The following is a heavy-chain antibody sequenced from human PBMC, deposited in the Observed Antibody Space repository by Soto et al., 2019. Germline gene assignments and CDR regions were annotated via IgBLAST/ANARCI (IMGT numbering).Heavy chain of an antibody. CDR1: GFTFSSYS. J-gene: IGHJ4*02. V-gene: IGHV3-21*01. CDR3: ARGRYYDYIWGSYNFDF. CDR2: ISSSSSYK. D-gene: IGHD3-16*01. Sequence: EVQLVESGGGLVKPGGSLRLSCEASGFTFSSYSMNWVRQGPGKGLEWVSIISSSSSYKYYADSLKGRFTISRDNAKNSLYLQMNSLRAEDTAVYYCARGRYYDYIWGSYNFDFWGQGTLVTVSS.